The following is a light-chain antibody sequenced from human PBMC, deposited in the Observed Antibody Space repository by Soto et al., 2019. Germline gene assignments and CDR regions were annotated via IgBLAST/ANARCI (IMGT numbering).Light chain of an antibody. J-gene: IGKJ3*01. V-gene: IGKV1-8*01. CDR1: QGISSY. Sequence: AILMTQSPSSLSASTGDRVTITCRASQGISSYLAWYQQKPGQPPKLLLFAASTVQSGVPSRFSGSGSGTDFTLTISCLQSEDFATYYCQQYYSAPGTFGHGTKVDIK. CDR2: AAS. CDR3: QQYYSAPGT.